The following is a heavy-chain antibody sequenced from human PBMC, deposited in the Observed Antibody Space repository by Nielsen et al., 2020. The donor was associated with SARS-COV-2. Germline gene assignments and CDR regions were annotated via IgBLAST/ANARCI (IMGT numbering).Heavy chain of an antibody. CDR3: ARGKYGDHFDY. D-gene: IGHD4-17*01. CDR2: IIPILGIA. J-gene: IGHJ4*02. Sequence: SVKVSCKASGGTFSSYTISWVRQAPGQGLEWMGRIIPILGIANYAQKFQGRVTMTRDTSTSTVYMELSSLRSEDTAVYYCARGKYGDHFDYWGQGTLVTVSS. V-gene: IGHV1-69*02. CDR1: GGTFSSYT.